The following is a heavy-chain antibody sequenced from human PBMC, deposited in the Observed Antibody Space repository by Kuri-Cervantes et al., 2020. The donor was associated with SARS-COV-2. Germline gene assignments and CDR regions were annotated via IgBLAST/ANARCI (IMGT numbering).Heavy chain of an antibody. CDR1: GGSFSGYY. CDR3: ARGQYTYRGGDCYDAFDI. D-gene: IGHD2-21*02. J-gene: IGHJ3*02. Sequence: ESLKISCAVYGGSFSGYYWSWIRQPPGKGLEWIGEINHSGSTNYNPSLKSRVTISVDTSKNLFSLKLSSVTAADTAVYYCARGQYTYRGGDCYDAFDIWGQGTMVTVSS. V-gene: IGHV4-34*01. CDR2: INHSGST.